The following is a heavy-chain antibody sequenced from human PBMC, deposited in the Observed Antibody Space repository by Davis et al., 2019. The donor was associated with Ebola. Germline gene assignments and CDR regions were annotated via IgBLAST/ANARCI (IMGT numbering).Heavy chain of an antibody. D-gene: IGHD2-21*01. V-gene: IGHV3-7*01. CDR2: IRQDGSEK. CDR1: GFSFSDFW. CDR3: ARDDSWAFDI. J-gene: IGHJ3*02. Sequence: ESLKISCAASGFSFSDFWMSWVRQAPGKGLEWVASIRQDGSEKTYVDSVKGRFTISRDNAKNSLYLQMNSLRDEDTAMYYCARDDSWAFDIWGQGTMVTVSS.